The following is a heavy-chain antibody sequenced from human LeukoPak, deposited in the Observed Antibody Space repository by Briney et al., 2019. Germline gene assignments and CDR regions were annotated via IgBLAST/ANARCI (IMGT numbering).Heavy chain of an antibody. D-gene: IGHD3-9*01. CDR2: INGDGSEK. Sequence: PGGSLRLSCVVSGFTFSSHWMSWVRQAPGKGLEWVANINGDGSEKYYVDSVKGRFTISRDNAKKSLYLQMDSLRAEDMAVYYCATHGYSELRYFDWSTNEWGQGTLVTVSS. CDR1: GFTFSSHW. J-gene: IGHJ4*02. V-gene: IGHV3-7*01. CDR3: ATHGYSELRYFDWSTNE.